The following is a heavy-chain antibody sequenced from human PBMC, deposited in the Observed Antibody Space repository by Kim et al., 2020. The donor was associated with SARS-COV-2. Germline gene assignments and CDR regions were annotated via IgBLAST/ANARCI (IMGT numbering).Heavy chain of an antibody. Sequence: SETLSLTCTVSGGSISDYYWSWIRQPPGKGLEWIGYIYYSGSTNYNPSLKSRVTISVDTSKNQFSLKLSSVTAADTAVYYCARHGYSGYDYAFYYYGMDVWGQGTTVTVSS. CDR3: ARHGYSGYDYAFYYYGMDV. D-gene: IGHD5-12*01. CDR2: IYYSGST. J-gene: IGHJ6*02. V-gene: IGHV4-59*08. CDR1: GGSISDYY.